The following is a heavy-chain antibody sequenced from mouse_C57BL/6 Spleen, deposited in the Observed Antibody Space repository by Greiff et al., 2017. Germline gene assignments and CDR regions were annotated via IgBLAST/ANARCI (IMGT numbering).Heavy chain of an antibody. CDR2: ISDGGSYT. D-gene: IGHD2-1*01. CDR3: ARDPIYYGNSYYPMDY. J-gene: IGHJ4*01. Sequence: EVNLVESGGGLVKPGGSLKLSCAASGFTFSSYAMSWVRQTPEKRLEWVATISDGGSYTYYPDNVKGRFTISRDNAKNNLYLQMSHLKSEDTAMYYCARDPIYYGNSYYPMDYWGQGTSVTVSS. CDR1: GFTFSSYA. V-gene: IGHV5-4*01.